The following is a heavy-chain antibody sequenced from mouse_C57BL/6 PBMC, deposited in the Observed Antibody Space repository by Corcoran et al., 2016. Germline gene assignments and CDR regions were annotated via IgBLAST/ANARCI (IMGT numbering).Heavy chain of an antibody. Sequence: QIQLVQSGPELKKPGETVKISCKASGYTFTTYGMSWVKQAPGKGLKWMGWINTYSGVPTYADDFKGRFAFSLETSASTAYLQINNLKIEDTATYFCARVGAYWGQGTLVTVSA. CDR2: INTYSGVP. CDR1: GYTFTTYG. V-gene: IGHV9-3*01. J-gene: IGHJ3*01. CDR3: ARVGAY.